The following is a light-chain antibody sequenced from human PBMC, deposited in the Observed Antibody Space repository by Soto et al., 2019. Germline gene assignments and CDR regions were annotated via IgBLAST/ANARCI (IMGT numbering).Light chain of an antibody. V-gene: IGKV3-20*01. CDR1: QSVGSTY. CDR3: QQFGTSPRYT. Sequence: EILLTQSPGTLSLSPGERATLSCRTSQSVGSTYLAWYQQKPGQAPRLLIYEASRRATGIPDRFSGSGSGTDFTLTISRQEPEDFAVYYCQQFGTSPRYTFGQGTKLEI. J-gene: IGKJ2*01. CDR2: EAS.